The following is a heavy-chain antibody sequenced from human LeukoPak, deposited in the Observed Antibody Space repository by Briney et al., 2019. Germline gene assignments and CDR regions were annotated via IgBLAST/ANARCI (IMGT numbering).Heavy chain of an antibody. CDR3: ARDLRDYYDSSGYFGWYFDL. CDR1: GFTFSSYW. V-gene: IGHV3-7*01. J-gene: IGHJ2*01. CDR2: IKQDGSEK. D-gene: IGHD3-22*01. Sequence: GGSLSLSCAAPGFTFSSYWMSWVRQAPGKGQEWVANIKQDGSEKYYVDSVKGRFTISRDNAKNSLYLQMNSLRAEDTAVYYCARDLRDYYDSSGYFGWYFDLWGRGTLVTVSS.